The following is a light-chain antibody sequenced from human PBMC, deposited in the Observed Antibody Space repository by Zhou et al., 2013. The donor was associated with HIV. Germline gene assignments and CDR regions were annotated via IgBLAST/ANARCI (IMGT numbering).Light chain of an antibody. Sequence: EIVLTQSPGTLSLSPGKRATLSCRASQSVTNNYLAWYQQKPGQAPRLLIFGASSRATSIPDRFSGSGSGTDFTLTISRLEPEDFAVYYCQQYGTSPRTFGQGTKVEIK. J-gene: IGKJ1*01. CDR1: QSVTNNY. V-gene: IGKV3-20*01. CDR3: QQYGTSPRT. CDR2: GAS.